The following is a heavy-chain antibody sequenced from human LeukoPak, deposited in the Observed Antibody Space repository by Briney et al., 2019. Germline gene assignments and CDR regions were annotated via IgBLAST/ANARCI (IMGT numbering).Heavy chain of an antibody. CDR2: IYYSGST. J-gene: IGHJ3*02. CDR1: GGSISSYY. V-gene: IGHV4-59*08. CDR3: ARFYYGSGRRAFDI. D-gene: IGHD3-10*01. Sequence: PSETLSLTCTVSGGSISSYYWSWIRQPPGKGLEWIGYIYYSGSTNYNPSLKSRVTISVDTSKNQFSLKLSSVTAADTAVYYCARFYYGSGRRAFDIWGQGTMVTVSS.